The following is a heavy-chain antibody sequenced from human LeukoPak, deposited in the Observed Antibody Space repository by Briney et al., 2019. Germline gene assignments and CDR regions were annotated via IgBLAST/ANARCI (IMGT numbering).Heavy chain of an antibody. CDR1: GGSISSHY. CDR2: IYYSGST. Sequence: SETPSLTCTVSGGSISSHYWSWIRQPPGKGLEWIGYIYYSGSTNYNPSLKSRVTISVDTSKNQFSLKLSSVTAADTAVYYCARGGRNWFDPWGQGTLVTVSS. CDR3: ARGGRNWFDP. J-gene: IGHJ5*02. V-gene: IGHV4-59*11.